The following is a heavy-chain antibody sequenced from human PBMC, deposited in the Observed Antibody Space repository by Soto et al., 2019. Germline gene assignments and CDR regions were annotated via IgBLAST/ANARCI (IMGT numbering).Heavy chain of an antibody. CDR3: AKGVRYSGSYEYYYYGMDV. Sequence: QVQLVESGGGVVQPGRSLRLSCAASGFTFSSYGMHWVRQAPGKGLEWVAVISYDGSNKYYADSVKGRFPISRDNSKNTMYLQMNSMRAEDTAVYYCAKGVRYSGSYEYYYYGMDVWGQGTTVTVSS. J-gene: IGHJ6*02. V-gene: IGHV3-30*18. CDR1: GFTFSSYG. CDR2: ISYDGSNK. D-gene: IGHD1-26*01.